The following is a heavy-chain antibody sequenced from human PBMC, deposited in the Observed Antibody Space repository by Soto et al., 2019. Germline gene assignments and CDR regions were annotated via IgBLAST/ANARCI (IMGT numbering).Heavy chain of an antibody. CDR2: ISSSSSYI. CDR3: ARDPSYGSTTNNDAFDI. CDR1: GFTFSSYS. Sequence: GGSLRLSCAASGFTFSSYSMNWVRQAPGKGLEWVSSISSSSSYIYYADSVKGRFTISRDNAKDSLYLQMNSLRAEDTAVYYCARDPSYGSTTNNDAFDIWGQGTMVTVSS. V-gene: IGHV3-21*01. D-gene: IGHD1-1*01. J-gene: IGHJ3*02.